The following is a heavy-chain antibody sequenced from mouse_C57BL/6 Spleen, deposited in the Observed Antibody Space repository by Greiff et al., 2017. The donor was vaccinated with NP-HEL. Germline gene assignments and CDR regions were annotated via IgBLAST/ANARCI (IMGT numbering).Heavy chain of an antibody. V-gene: IGHV1-15*01. CDR1: GYTFTDYE. J-gene: IGHJ2*01. CDR2: IDPETGGT. CDR3: TRSKNLRSLLDY. D-gene: IGHD2-12*01. Sequence: VQLQQSGAELVRPGASVTLSCKASGYTFTDYEMHWVKQTPVHGLEWIGAIDPETGGTAYNQKFTGKAILTADKSSSTASMELRSLTSEDSAVYYCTRSKNLRSLLDYWGQGTTLTVSS.